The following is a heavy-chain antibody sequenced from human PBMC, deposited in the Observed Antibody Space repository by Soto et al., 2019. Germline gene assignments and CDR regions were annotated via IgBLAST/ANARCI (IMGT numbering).Heavy chain of an antibody. D-gene: IGHD3-3*01. V-gene: IGHV3-23*01. CDR3: AKAETYDFWSGLHFDY. Sequence: LRLSCVASGVTFISFAMSWVRQAPGKGLEWVSTISGSGGSTYYADSVKGRLTISRDNSKNTLSLHINSLRAEDTAVYYCAKAETYDFWSGLHFDYWGQGTLVTVSS. J-gene: IGHJ4*02. CDR1: GVTFISFA. CDR2: ISGSGGST.